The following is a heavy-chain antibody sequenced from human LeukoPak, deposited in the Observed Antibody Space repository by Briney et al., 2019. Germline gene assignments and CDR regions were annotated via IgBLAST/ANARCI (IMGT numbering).Heavy chain of an antibody. CDR3: ARDSGYYGLAFGY. J-gene: IGHJ4*02. D-gene: IGHD3-22*01. CDR2: ISSSSSTI. Sequence: PGGSLRLSCAASGFTFSGYAMNWVRQAPGKGLEWVSHISSSSSTIYYADSVKGRFTISRDNAKNSLYLQMNSLRAEDTAVYYCARDSGYYGLAFGYWGQGTLVTVSS. CDR1: GFTFSGYA. V-gene: IGHV3-48*01.